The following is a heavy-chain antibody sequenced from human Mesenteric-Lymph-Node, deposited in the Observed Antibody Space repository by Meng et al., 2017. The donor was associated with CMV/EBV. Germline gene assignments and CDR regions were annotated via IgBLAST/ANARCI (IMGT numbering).Heavy chain of an antibody. J-gene: IGHJ4*02. CDR1: GFTVSSNY. CDR3: AKDTLLMGASGTYDY. V-gene: IGHV3-53*05. Sequence: GGSLRLSCAASGFTVSSNYMNWVRRAPGKGLEWVSVIYSGGSTYYADSVKGRFTISRDNSKDTLYLQMNSLRAEDTAVYYCAKDTLLMGASGTYDYWGQGTLVTVSS. CDR2: IYSGGST. D-gene: IGHD1-26*01.